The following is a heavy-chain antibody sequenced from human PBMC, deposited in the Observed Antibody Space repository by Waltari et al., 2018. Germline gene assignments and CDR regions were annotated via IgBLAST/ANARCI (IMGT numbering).Heavy chain of an antibody. CDR1: GYPFPGSY. V-gene: IGHV1-2*02. CDR2: INHNSGGT. Sequence: QVQLVQSGAEVQKPGASVRVSCRASGYPFPGSYMHWVGQDPGQGLEWMGWINHNSGGTNYAQKFQGRVTMTRDTSISTAYMELSRLRSDDTAVYYCARTAAAGTTYYFDYWGQGTLVTVSS. CDR3: ARTAAAGTTYYFDY. J-gene: IGHJ4*02. D-gene: IGHD6-13*01.